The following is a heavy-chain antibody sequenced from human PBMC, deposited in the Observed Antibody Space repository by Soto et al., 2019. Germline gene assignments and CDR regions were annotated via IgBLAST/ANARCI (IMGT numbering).Heavy chain of an antibody. CDR1: GGSISSISYY. CDR3: ARRSVFGYFYAMDV. Sequence: QLQLQESGPGLVKPSETLSLTCTVSGGSISSISYYWGWIRQPPGMGLEWIGSIYDSETTYYNPSLQSGVXXSVDTSQNQFSLKLSSVTAADTAVYYCARRSVFGYFYAMDVWGQGTTVTVSS. D-gene: IGHD3-16*01. J-gene: IGHJ6*02. CDR2: IYDSETT. V-gene: IGHV4-39*01.